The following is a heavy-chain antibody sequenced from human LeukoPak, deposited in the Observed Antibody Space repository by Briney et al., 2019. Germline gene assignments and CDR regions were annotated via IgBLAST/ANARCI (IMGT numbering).Heavy chain of an antibody. CDR1: GYTFTGYY. Sequence: ASVKVSCKASGYTFTGYYMHWVRQAPGQGLEWMGWINPNSGGTNYAQKFQGRVTMTRDTSISTAYMELSRLRSEDTAVYYCARADPNYYGSGSYAFDIWGQGTMVTVSS. D-gene: IGHD3-10*01. V-gene: IGHV1-2*02. CDR2: INPNSGGT. J-gene: IGHJ3*02. CDR3: ARADPNYYGSGSYAFDI.